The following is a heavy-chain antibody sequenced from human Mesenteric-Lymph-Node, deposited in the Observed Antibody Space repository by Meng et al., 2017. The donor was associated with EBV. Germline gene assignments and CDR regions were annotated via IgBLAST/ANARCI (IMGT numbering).Heavy chain of an antibody. CDR2: INHSGNT. CDR3: AGHVGRGGDY. D-gene: IGHD3-10*01. CDR1: GGSFSDYY. J-gene: IGHJ4*02. Sequence: QVQLQQWGAGLLKPSETLSLTCAVYGGSFSDYYWSWIRKPPGKGLEWIGEINHSGNTHNNPSLKSRVSMSVDTSKNQFSLKLDSVTAADTAMYYCAGHVGRGGDYWDQGALVTVSS. V-gene: IGHV4-34*01.